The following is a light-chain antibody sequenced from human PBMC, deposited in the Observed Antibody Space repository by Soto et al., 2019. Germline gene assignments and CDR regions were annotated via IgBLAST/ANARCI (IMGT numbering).Light chain of an antibody. Sequence: EIVMTQSPATLSVSPGERATLSCRASQSVSSNLAWYQQKPAQPPRLLIYGASTRATGIPTRFSGSGTGTEFTLTISSLQSEDFAVYYCQQYNDWLGTFGPGTKVHLK. CDR1: QSVSSN. J-gene: IGKJ3*01. CDR3: QQYNDWLGT. CDR2: GAS. V-gene: IGKV3-15*01.